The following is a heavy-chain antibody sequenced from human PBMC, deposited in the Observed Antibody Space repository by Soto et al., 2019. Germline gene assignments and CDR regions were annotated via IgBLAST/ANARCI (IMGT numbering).Heavy chain of an antibody. CDR2: INPNSGGT. CDR3: ASPILSSVGAFDI. J-gene: IGHJ3*02. D-gene: IGHD2-15*01. V-gene: IGHV1-2*04. Sequence: ASVKVSCKASGYTFTSYDIDWVRQATGQGLEWMGWINPNSGGTNYAQKFQGWVTMTRDTSISTAYMELSRLRSDDTAAYYCASPILSSVGAFDIWGQGTMVTVSS. CDR1: GYTFTSYD.